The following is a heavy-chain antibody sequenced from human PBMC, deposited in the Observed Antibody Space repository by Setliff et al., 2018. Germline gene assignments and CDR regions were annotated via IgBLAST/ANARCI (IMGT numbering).Heavy chain of an antibody. Sequence: ASVKVSCKASGYTFTSHYMHWVRQAPGLGLEWMGTINPSSGRTGHAQKFQGRVTMTRDTSTSTVYMDMSSLRSEDTAVYYCARDVFPYHYEGAFDIWGQGTMVTVSS. D-gene: IGHD3-22*01. CDR3: ARDVFPYHYEGAFDI. CDR1: GYTFTSHY. CDR2: INPSSGRT. J-gene: IGHJ3*02. V-gene: IGHV1-46*01.